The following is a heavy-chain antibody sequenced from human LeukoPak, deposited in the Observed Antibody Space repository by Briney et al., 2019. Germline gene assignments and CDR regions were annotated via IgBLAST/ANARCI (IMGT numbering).Heavy chain of an antibody. J-gene: IGHJ4*02. CDR2: ISGSGSNT. D-gene: IGHD3-16*01. Sequence: GSLRLSCAASGFTFANYAITWVRQAPGKGLDWVSLISGSGSNTYYTDSVQGRFTISRDNSRNTLYLQMSSLRAEDTAIYYCAKERGISYTYEFDYWGQGALVTVSS. CDR1: GFTFANYA. V-gene: IGHV3-23*01. CDR3: AKERGISYTYEFDY.